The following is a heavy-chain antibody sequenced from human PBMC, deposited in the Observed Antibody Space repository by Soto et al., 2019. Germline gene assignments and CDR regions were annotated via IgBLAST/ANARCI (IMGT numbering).Heavy chain of an antibody. J-gene: IGHJ4*02. Sequence: PVGSLRLSCASSVFTFSSYDMHCVRQFQGGGLEWVSAIDKAGATYYLDSVKGRFTISRENAKNSLYLQMDSLRVGDSAVYYCARGRDTLIGYQLQYEYWGQGTLVSVSS. D-gene: IGHD2-2*02. V-gene: IGHV3-13*01. CDR2: IDKAGAT. CDR1: VFTFSSYD. CDR3: ARGRDTLIGYQLQYEY.